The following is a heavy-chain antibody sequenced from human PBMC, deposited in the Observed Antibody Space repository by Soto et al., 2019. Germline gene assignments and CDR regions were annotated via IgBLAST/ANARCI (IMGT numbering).Heavy chain of an antibody. V-gene: IGHV3-9*01. J-gene: IGHJ4*02. D-gene: IGHD4-17*01. CDR1: GFTFDDYA. CDR2: ISWNSGSI. CDR3: AKDKAGMTMVTTIDY. Sequence: EVQLVESGGGLVQPGRSLRLSCAASGFTFDDYAMHWVRQAPGKGLEWVSGISWNSGSIGYADSVKGRFTISRDNAKNSLYLQMNSLRAEDTVLYYCAKDKAGMTMVTTIDYWGQGTLVTVSS.